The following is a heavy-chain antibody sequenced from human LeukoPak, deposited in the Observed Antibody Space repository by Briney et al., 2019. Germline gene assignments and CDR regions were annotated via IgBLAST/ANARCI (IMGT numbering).Heavy chain of an antibody. CDR2: IYYSGST. D-gene: IGHD3-3*01. CDR3: ARGPDYDFWSGYPHFDY. Sequence: SETLSLTCAVSGYSISSGYYWGWIRQPPGKGLEWIGYIYYSGSTYYNPSLKSRVTISVDTSKNQFSLKLSSVTAADTAVYYCARGPDYDFWSGYPHFDYWGQGTLVTVSS. CDR1: GYSISSGYY. V-gene: IGHV4-30-4*08. J-gene: IGHJ4*02.